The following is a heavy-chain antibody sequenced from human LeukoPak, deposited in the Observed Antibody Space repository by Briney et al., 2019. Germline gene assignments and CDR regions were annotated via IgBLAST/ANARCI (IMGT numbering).Heavy chain of an antibody. CDR1: GGSISSGSHY. Sequence: SETLSLTCTVSGGSISSGSHYWSWIRQPAGKGLEWIGRIYTSGNTNYNPSLKSRVTISLDTTKNQFSLNLSSVTAGDTAVYYCAGEVGGSWFDPWGLGTLVTVSS. V-gene: IGHV4-61*02. CDR3: AGEVGGSWFDP. D-gene: IGHD1-26*01. J-gene: IGHJ5*02. CDR2: IYTSGNT.